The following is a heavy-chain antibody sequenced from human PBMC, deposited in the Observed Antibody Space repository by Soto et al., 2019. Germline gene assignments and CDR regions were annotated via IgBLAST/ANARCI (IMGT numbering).Heavy chain of an antibody. D-gene: IGHD5-12*01. CDR3: ARDRGAGYINN. J-gene: IGHJ4*02. CDR1: GYTFISYD. V-gene: IGHV1-8*01. CDR2: RNPNSGNT. Sequence: QVQLVQSGAEVKKPGASVKVSCKASGYTFISYDINWVRQATGQGLEWMGWRNPNSGNTGYAQKFQGRVNLTRSTSISTAYMALSSLRSEDPAVYYCARDRGAGYINNWGQGTLVTVSS.